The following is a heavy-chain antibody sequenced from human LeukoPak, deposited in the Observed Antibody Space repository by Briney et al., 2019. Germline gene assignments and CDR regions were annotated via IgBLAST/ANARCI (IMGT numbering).Heavy chain of an antibody. CDR2: INHSGST. CDR3: ARGWRAPFDY. J-gene: IGHJ4*02. V-gene: IGHV4-34*01. Sequence: GSLRLSCAASGFTFSSYAMSWIRQPPGKGLEWIGEINHSGSTNYNPSLKSRVTISVDTSKNQFSLKLSSVTAADTAVYYCARGWRAPFDYWGQGTLVTVSS. CDR1: GFTFSSYA.